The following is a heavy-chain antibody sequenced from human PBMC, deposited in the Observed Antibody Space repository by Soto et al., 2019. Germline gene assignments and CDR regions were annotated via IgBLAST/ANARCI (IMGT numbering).Heavy chain of an antibody. V-gene: IGHV1-69*13. CDR1: GGTFSSYA. J-gene: IGHJ4*02. Sequence: GASVKVSCKASGGTFSSYAISWVRQAPGQGLEWMGGIIPIFGTANYAQKFQGRVTITADESTSTAYMELSSLRSEDTAVYYCARSQRDYYDSSGYRTPFDYWGQGTVVTVYS. CDR3: ARSQRDYYDSSGYRTPFDY. D-gene: IGHD3-22*01. CDR2: IIPIFGTA.